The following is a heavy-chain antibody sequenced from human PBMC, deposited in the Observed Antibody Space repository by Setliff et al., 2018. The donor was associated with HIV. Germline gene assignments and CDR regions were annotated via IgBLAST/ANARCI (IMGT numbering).Heavy chain of an antibody. CDR2: TKQDGSEK. J-gene: IGHJ4*02. V-gene: IGHV3-7*01. D-gene: IGHD1-7*01. CDR1: GFTFNNYW. CDR3: ARDLIPPRYKWNYGVDH. Sequence: LRLSCAASGFTFNNYWMSWVRQIPGKGLEWVANTKQDGSEKYFVDSVRGRFTISRDNAKNSVYLQMNNLKLEDTAVYYCARDLIPPRYKWNYGVDHWGQGTLVTVSS.